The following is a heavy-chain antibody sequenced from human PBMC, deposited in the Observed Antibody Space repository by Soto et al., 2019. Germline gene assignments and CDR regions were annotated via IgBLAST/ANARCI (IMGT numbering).Heavy chain of an antibody. CDR1: GGSISSYY. D-gene: IGHD6-13*01. J-gene: IGHJ4*02. V-gene: IGHV4-59*01. Sequence: SETLSLTCTVSGGSISSYYWSWIRQPPGKGLEWIGYIYYSGSTNYNPSLKSRVTISVDTSKNQLSLKLSSVTAADTAVYYCARGMRAAPPYDYWGQGTLVTVSS. CDR3: ARGMRAAPPYDY. CDR2: IYYSGST.